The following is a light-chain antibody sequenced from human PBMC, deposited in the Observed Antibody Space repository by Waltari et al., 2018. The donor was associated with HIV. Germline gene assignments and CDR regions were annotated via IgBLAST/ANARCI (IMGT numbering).Light chain of an antibody. Sequence: DIVMTQSPGSVAVSLGERATINCKSSQSIFYSSNNKNYLAWYQQKAGQPPKLLIYWASTLESGVPERFSGSGSGTNFTLTIASLQAEDVALYYCQQYYTTPYTFGQGTTLDIK. CDR2: WAS. J-gene: IGKJ2*01. CDR3: QQYYTTPYT. V-gene: IGKV4-1*01. CDR1: QSIFYSSNNKNY.